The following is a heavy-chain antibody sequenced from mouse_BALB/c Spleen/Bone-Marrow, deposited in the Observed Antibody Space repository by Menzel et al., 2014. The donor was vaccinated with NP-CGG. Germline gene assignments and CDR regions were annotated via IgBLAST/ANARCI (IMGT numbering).Heavy chain of an antibody. D-gene: IGHD2-2*01. J-gene: IGHJ4*01. CDR1: GFAFSGYD. V-gene: IGHV5-12-1*01. CDR3: ARQRGYAYAMDY. CDR2: ISGGGSNT. Sequence: EVKLVESGGGLVKPGGSLKLSCAASGFAFSGYDMSWVRQTPEKRLEWVAYISGGGSNTYYPDTVKGRFTISRDNAKNTLYLQMNSPKSEDTAMYYCARQRGYAYAMDYWGQGTSVTVSS.